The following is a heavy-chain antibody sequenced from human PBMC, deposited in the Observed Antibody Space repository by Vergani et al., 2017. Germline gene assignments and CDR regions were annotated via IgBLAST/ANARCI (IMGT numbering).Heavy chain of an antibody. J-gene: IGHJ4*02. CDR2: IYYSGST. CDR1: GGSISSYY. Sequence: QVQLQESGPGLVKPSETLSLTCTVSGGSISSYYWSWIRQPPGKGLEWIGYIYYSGSTNYNPTLKSRVTISVATSKNQFSLKPSSVTAADTAVYYCARADYYDSSGEFDYWGQGTLVTVSS. D-gene: IGHD3-22*01. CDR3: ARADYYDSSGEFDY. V-gene: IGHV4-59*01.